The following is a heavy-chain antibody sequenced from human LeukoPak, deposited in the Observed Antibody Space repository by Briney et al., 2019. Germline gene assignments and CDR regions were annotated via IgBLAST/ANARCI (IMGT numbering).Heavy chain of an antibody. CDR2: ISAYNGNT. V-gene: IGHV1-18*01. J-gene: IGHJ4*02. Sequence: ASVKVSCKASGYTFTNYGISWVRQAPGQGLEWMGWISAYNGNTNYAQNLQGRVTMTTDTSTSTAYMELRSLRSDDTAVYYCARDQVAWFGENVKSYFDYWGQGTLVTVSS. CDR1: GYTFTNYG. D-gene: IGHD3-10*01. CDR3: ARDQVAWFGENVKSYFDY.